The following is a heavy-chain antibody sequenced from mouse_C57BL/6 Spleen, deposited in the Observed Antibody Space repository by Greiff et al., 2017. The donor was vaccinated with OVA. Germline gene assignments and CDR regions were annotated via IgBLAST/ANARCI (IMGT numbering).Heavy chain of an antibody. V-gene: IGHV2-2*01. D-gene: IGHD1-1*01. CDR1: GFSLTSYG. CDR2: IWSGGST. Sequence: VKVVESGPGLVQPSQSLSITCTVSGFSLTSYGVHWVRQSPGKGLEWLGVIWSGGSTDYNAAFISRLSISKDNSKSQVFFKMNSLQADDTAIYYCARTPITTVVDWYFDVWGTGTTVTVSS. CDR3: ARTPITTVVDWYFDV. J-gene: IGHJ1*03.